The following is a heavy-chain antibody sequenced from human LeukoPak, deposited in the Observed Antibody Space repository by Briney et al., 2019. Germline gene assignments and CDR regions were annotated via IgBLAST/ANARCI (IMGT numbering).Heavy chain of an antibody. CDR1: GFTLSRYV. D-gene: IGHD3-22*01. V-gene: IGHV3-33*01. Sequence: GGSLRLSCAASGFTLSRYVMHWVRPAPGKGPEWVAVIWYDGSNKYYAESVKGRFTISRDNSKNTLHLQMNSLRAEDTAVYYCARDPPMYYYDEPGSRDAFDIWGQGTMVTVSS. CDR2: IWYDGSNK. CDR3: ARDPPMYYYDEPGSRDAFDI. J-gene: IGHJ3*02.